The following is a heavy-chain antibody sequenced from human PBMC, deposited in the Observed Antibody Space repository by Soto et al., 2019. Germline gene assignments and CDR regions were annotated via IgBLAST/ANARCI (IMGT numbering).Heavy chain of an antibody. CDR3: ARAYGAGSYFCDY. D-gene: IGHD3-10*01. CDR2: IYSDGRT. V-gene: IGHV3-53*01. CDR1: ELTLSSNY. Sequence: EVRLVESGGGLIQPGGSPRLSCAASELTLSSNYMTWVRQAPGKGLEWVSLIYSDGRTYHADSVKGRFTISRDDFRNTVYLQMNRLRAEDTAVYYCARAYGAGSYFCDYWGQGTPVTVSS. J-gene: IGHJ4*02.